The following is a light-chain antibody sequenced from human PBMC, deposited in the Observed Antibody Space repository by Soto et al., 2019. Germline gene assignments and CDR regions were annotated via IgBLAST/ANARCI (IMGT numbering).Light chain of an antibody. CDR3: QQYTDWPLT. V-gene: IGKV3-11*01. Sequence: EIVLTQSPATLSLSPGERATLSCRASQSVSSYLAWYQQKPGQAPRLLIYDASNRATGIPARFSGSGSGTDFTLTISSLEPEDFAVYYCQQYTDWPLTFGQATRVEIK. CDR2: DAS. J-gene: IGKJ1*01. CDR1: QSVSSY.